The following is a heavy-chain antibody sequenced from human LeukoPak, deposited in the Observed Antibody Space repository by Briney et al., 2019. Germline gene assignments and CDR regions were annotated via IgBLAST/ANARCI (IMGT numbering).Heavy chain of an antibody. D-gene: IGHD2-21*01. CDR1: GGSISSYY. CDR3: ARVSSIVVPEVLWFDP. V-gene: IGHV4-59*01. CDR2: IYYSGST. Sequence: PSETLSLTCTVSGGSISSYYWSWIRQPPGKGLEWIGYIYYSGSTNYNPSLKSRVTISVDTSKNQFSLKLSSVTAADTAVYYCARVSSIVVPEVLWFDPWGQGTLVTVSS. J-gene: IGHJ5*02.